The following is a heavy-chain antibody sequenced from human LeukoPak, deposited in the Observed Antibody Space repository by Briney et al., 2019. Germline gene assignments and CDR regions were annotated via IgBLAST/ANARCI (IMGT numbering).Heavy chain of an antibody. Sequence: GGSLRLSCAASGFTFSSYAMSWVRQAPGKGPEWVSAISGSGGSTYYADSVKGRFTISRDNSKNTLYLQMNSLRAEDTAVYYCAKELEDIVVVVAAAGYFDYWGQGTLVTVSS. V-gene: IGHV3-23*01. D-gene: IGHD2-15*01. CDR1: GFTFSSYA. CDR3: AKELEDIVVVVAAAGYFDY. CDR2: ISGSGGST. J-gene: IGHJ4*02.